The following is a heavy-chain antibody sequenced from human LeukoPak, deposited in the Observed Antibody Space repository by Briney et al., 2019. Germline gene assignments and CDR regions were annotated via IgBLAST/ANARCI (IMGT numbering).Heavy chain of an antibody. CDR2: IYYSGST. CDR3: ASTYRGAAAIDY. CDR1: GGSNSSYY. V-gene: IGHV4-59*08. D-gene: IGHD6-13*01. Sequence: SETLSLTCTVSGGSNSSYYWSWIRQPPGKGLEWIGYIYYSGSTNYNPSLKSRVTISVDTSKNQFSLKLSSVTAADTAVYYCASTYRGAAAIDYWGQGTLVTVSS. J-gene: IGHJ4*02.